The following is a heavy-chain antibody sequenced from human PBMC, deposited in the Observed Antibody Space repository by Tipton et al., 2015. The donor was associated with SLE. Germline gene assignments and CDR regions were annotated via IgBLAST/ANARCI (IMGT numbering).Heavy chain of an antibody. CDR1: GGFISSDNSY. J-gene: IGHJ4*02. V-gene: IGHV4-61*09. CDR2: IHTSGFT. Sequence: TLSLTCTVSGGFISSDNSYWTWIRQPAGKGLEWIGHIHTSGFTTYNPSLKSRGTISVDTSKKQFSLSLSSVPAADTAIYYCARAYGLASPGSFDYWGQGALVIVSS. D-gene: IGHD5-24*01. CDR3: ARAYGLASPGSFDY.